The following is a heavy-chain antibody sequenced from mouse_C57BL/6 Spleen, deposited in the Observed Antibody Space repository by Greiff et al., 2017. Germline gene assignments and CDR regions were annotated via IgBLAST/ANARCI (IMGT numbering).Heavy chain of an antibody. V-gene: IGHV5-9*01. CDR1: GFTFSSYT. J-gene: IGHJ4*01. Sequence: EVMLVESGGGLVKPGGSLKLSCAASGFTFSSYTMSWVRQTPEKRLEWVATISGGGGNTYYPDSVKGRFTISRDNAKNTLYLQMSSLRSEDTALYYCARHRDSNYLYYYAMDYWGQGTSVTVSS. CDR3: ARHRDSNYLYYYAMDY. CDR2: ISGGGGNT. D-gene: IGHD2-5*01.